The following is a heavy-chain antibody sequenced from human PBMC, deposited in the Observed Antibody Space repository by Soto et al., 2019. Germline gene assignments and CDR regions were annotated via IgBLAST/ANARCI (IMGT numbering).Heavy chain of an antibody. V-gene: IGHV4-30-4*01. J-gene: IGHJ5*02. Sequence: NPSETLSLTCSVSGGSISSGNYYWSWIRQPPGKGLEWIGYIYHSGSAYYNPSLKSRATISLDTSKNQFSLKLSSVTATDTAVYNCPGASSANWFNPWGGGALVTVS. CDR2: IYHSGSA. CDR3: PGASSANWFNP. CDR1: GGSISSGNYY.